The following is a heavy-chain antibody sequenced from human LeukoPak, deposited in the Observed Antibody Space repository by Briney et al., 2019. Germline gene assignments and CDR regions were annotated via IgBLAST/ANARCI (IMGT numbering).Heavy chain of an antibody. CDR2: INHSGST. CDR1: GGSFSGYY. D-gene: IGHD2-21*01. Sequence: SETLSLTCAVYGGSFSGYYWSWIRQPPGKGLEWIGEINHSGSTNYNPSLKSRVTISVDTSKNQSSLKLSSVTAADTAVYYCARDPLWWDPQDDAFDIWGQGTMVTVSS. V-gene: IGHV4-34*01. CDR3: ARDPLWWDPQDDAFDI. J-gene: IGHJ3*02.